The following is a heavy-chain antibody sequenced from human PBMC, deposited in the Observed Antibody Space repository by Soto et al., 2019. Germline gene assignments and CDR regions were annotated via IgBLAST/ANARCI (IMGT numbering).Heavy chain of an antibody. CDR3: AKTTGHHTLHWFAP. CDR1: VFTFGSYA. D-gene: IGHD3-9*01. CDR2: ISYDGRNK. Sequence: VVSLSLYCASSVFTFGSYAMHWVRQAPGKTLERVAVISYDGRNKYYADPVKPRLTISRDNSKNTLNKQMNNLRAEHKHVYYVAKTTGHHTLHWFAPSGQSTPVIV. J-gene: IGHJ5*02. V-gene: IGHV3-30*04.